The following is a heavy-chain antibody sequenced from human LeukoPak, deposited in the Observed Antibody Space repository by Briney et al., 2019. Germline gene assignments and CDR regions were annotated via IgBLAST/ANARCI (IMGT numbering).Heavy chain of an antibody. CDR2: IDPSDSYA. V-gene: IGHV5-10-1*01. J-gene: IGHJ3*02. CDR3: ARKKDIVVVPAAEDAFDI. CDR1: GYSFTSYW. Sequence: GESLRISGKGSGYSFTSYWISWVRQMPGKGLEWMGRIDPSDSYANYSPSFQGHVTISADKSISTAYLLWSSLKASDTAMYYCARKKDIVVVPAAEDAFDIWGQGTMVTVSS. D-gene: IGHD2-2*01.